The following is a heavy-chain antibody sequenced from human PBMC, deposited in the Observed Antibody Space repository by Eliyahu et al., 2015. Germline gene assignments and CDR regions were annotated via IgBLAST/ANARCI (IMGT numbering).Heavy chain of an antibody. J-gene: IGHJ6*03. D-gene: IGHD2-15*01. V-gene: IGHV4-34*01. CDR1: GGSFSGYY. CDR3: ARGPYCSGGSCYGYYYYMDV. Sequence: QVQLQQWGAGLLKPSETLSLTCAVYGGSFSGYYWSWIRQPPGKGLEWIGEINHSGSTNYNPSLKSRVTISVDTSKNQFSLKLSSVTAADTAVYYCARGPYCSGGSCYGYYYYMDVWGKGTTVTVSS. CDR2: INHSGST.